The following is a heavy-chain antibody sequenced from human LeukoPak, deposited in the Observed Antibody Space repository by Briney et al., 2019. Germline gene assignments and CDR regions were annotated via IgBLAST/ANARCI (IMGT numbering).Heavy chain of an antibody. CDR1: GGSISSYY. V-gene: IGHV4-59*01. Sequence: SETLSLTCTVSGGSISSYYWSWIRQPPGKGLEWIGYIYYTGSTNYNPSLKSRVTISVDTSKNQFSLKLSSVTAADTAVYYCARGLVTRGYDYWGQGTLVTVSS. J-gene: IGHJ4*02. D-gene: IGHD3-9*01. CDR2: IYYTGST. CDR3: ARGLVTRGYDY.